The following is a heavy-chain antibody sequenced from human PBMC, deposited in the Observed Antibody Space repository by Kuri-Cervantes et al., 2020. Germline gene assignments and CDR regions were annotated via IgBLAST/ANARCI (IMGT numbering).Heavy chain of an antibody. CDR1: GYTFTSYG. V-gene: IGHV1-18*01. CDR3: ARGPLGYSYVDY. Sequence: ASVKVSCKASGYTFTSYGISWVRQAPGQGLEWMGWISAYNGNTNYAQKLQGRVTMTRNTSISTACMELSSLRSEDTAVYYCARGPLGYSYVDYWGQGTLVTVSS. D-gene: IGHD5-18*01. CDR2: ISAYNGNT. J-gene: IGHJ4*02.